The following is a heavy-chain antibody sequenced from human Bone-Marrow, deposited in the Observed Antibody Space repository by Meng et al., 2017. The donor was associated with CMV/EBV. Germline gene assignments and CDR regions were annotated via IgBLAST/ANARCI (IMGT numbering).Heavy chain of an antibody. CDR2: ISYSGNT. CDR1: GASITNEGFY. Sequence: SETLSLTCSVSGASITNEGFYWGWIRQPPGKGLEWIGAISYSGNTFYNPSLKSRVTVSADTSNNHFSLSLTSVTAAVTAIYYCGRLDPWLQVDYWGQGTLVTVSS. CDR3: GRLDPWLQVDY. J-gene: IGHJ4*02. V-gene: IGHV4-39*02. D-gene: IGHD5-12*01.